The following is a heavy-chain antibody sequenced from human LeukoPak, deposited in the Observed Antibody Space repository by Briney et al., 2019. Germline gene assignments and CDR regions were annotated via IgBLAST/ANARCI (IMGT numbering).Heavy chain of an antibody. CDR2: ISGSGGST. D-gene: IGHD1-1*01. CDR1: GFTFSSYA. J-gene: IGHJ4*02. Sequence: GGSLRLSCAASGFTFSSYAMSWVRQAPGKGLEWVSAISGSGGSTYYADSVKGRFTISRDNSKNTLYLQMNSLRAEDTAVYYCAKAWRLWTTGTTPGYFDYWGQGTLVTVSS. V-gene: IGHV3-23*01. CDR3: AKAWRLWTTGTTPGYFDY.